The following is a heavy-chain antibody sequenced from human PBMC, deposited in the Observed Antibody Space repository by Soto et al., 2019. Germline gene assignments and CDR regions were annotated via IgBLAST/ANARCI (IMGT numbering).Heavy chain of an antibody. Sequence: LRLSCAASGFTFSHYELNWVRQAPGKGLEWISYISNSAYTNYADSVKGRFTISRDNAKNSLYLQMNSLRAEDTAVYYCARGIAVADTWWFDSWGQGTLVTVSS. CDR1: GFTFSHYE. CDR3: ARGIAVADTWWFDS. J-gene: IGHJ5*01. V-gene: IGHV3-48*03. CDR2: ISNSAYT. D-gene: IGHD6-19*01.